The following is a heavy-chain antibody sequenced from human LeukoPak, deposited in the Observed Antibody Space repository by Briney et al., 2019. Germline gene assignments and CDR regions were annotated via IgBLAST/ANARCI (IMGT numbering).Heavy chain of an antibody. CDR1: GFTFSSYA. CDR2: ISGSGGST. Sequence: GGSLRLSCAAPGFTFSSYAMSWVRQAPGKGLEWVSAISGSGGSTYYADSVKGRFTISRDNSKNTLYLQMNSLRAEDTAVYYCAKARLRQVYYYGMDVWGQGTTVTVSS. V-gene: IGHV3-23*01. CDR3: AKARLRQVYYYGMDV. J-gene: IGHJ6*02. D-gene: IGHD6-25*01.